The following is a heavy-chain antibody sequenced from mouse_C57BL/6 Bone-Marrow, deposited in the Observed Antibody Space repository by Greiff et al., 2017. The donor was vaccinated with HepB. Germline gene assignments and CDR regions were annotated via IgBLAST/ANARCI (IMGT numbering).Heavy chain of an antibody. Sequence: QVQLQQSGAELVKPGASVKLSCKASGYTFTSYWMHWVKQRPGRGLEGIGRIDPNSGGTKYNEKFKSKATLTVDKPSSTAYMQLSSLTSEDSAVYYCASPGITTVSPYAMDYWGQGTSVTVSS. J-gene: IGHJ4*01. D-gene: IGHD1-1*01. CDR3: ASPGITTVSPYAMDY. V-gene: IGHV1-72*01. CDR1: GYTFTSYW. CDR2: IDPNSGGT.